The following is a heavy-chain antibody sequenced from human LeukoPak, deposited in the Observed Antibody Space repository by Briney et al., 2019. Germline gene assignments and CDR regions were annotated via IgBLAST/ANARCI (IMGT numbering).Heavy chain of an antibody. CDR1: GFTFDDYA. V-gene: IGHV3-9*01. CDR2: ISWNSGSI. J-gene: IGHJ3*02. D-gene: IGHD2-21*01. Sequence: TGGSLRLSCAASGFTFDDYAMHWVRQAPGKGLEWVSGISWNSGSIGYADSVKGRFTISRDNAKNSLYLQMNSLRAEDTAVYYCAKDIDSGKNDAFDIWGQGTMVTVSS. CDR3: AKDIDSGKNDAFDI.